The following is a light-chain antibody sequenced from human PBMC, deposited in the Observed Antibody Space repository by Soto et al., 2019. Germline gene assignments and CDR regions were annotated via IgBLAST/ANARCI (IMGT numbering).Light chain of an antibody. CDR3: QHRRVWPVS. Sequence: EIVLTQSPGTLSLSPGERATLSCRASQSVSNNYLAWYQQKPGQAPRLLIYGASNRATGIPDRFSGSGSGTDFTLTITSLEPEDFAVYYCQHRRVWPVSFGQGTRLENK. CDR2: GAS. V-gene: IGKV3D-20*02. J-gene: IGKJ5*01. CDR1: QSVSNNY.